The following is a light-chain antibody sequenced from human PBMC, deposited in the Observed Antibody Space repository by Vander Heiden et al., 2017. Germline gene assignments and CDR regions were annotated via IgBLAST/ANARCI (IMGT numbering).Light chain of an antibody. CDR3: LSTDSSGNHVV. CDR2: EDK. Sequence: SYELTKPPSVSVSPGQTARITCSGDVLPNKYTFWYQQKSGRAPVLVIYEDKKRPSGIPERFSASNSGPMATLTISGAQMEDEGDYYCLSTDSSGNHVVFGGGTKLTVL. V-gene: IGLV3-10*01. CDR1: VLPNKY. J-gene: IGLJ3*02.